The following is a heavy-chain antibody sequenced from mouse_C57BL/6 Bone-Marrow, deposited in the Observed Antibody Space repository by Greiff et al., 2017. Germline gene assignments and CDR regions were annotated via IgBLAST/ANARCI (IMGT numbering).Heavy chain of an antibody. CDR1: GFTFSSYA. CDR3: ARIYYGNYTYFDY. Sequence: VQLQQSGGGLVKPGGSLKLSCAASGFTFSSYAMSWVRQTPEKRLEWVATISDGGSYTYYPDNVKGRFTISRDNAKNNLYLQMSHLKSEDTAMYYCARIYYGNYTYFDYWGQGTTLTVSS. D-gene: IGHD2-1*01. J-gene: IGHJ2*01. V-gene: IGHV5-4*01. CDR2: ISDGGSYT.